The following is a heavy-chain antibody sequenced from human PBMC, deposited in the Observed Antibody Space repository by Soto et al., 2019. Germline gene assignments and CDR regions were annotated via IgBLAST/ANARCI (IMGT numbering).Heavy chain of an antibody. Sequence: PSETLSLTCAVYGWSFSGYYWSWIRQPPGKGLEWIGEINHSGSTNYNPSLKSRVTISVDTSKNQFSLKLSSVTAADTAVYYCARERYDFWSGYYIIAALDYWGQGTLVTVSS. CDR3: ARERYDFWSGYYIIAALDY. CDR2: INHSGST. D-gene: IGHD3-3*01. J-gene: IGHJ4*02. V-gene: IGHV4-34*01. CDR1: GWSFSGYY.